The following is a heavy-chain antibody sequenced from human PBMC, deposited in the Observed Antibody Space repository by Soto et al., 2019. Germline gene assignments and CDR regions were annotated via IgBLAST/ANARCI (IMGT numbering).Heavy chain of an antibody. D-gene: IGHD1-26*01. CDR1: GGSISSGDHY. V-gene: IGHV4-30-4*01. CDR2: IYYSGNT. CDR3: ASLREGY. Sequence: SETLSLTCTVSGGSISSGDHYWSRIRQPPGKGLEWIGYIYYSGNTYYNPSLKSRVTLSVDTSKNQFSLKLSSVTAADTAVYYCASLREGYWGQGTLVTVSS. J-gene: IGHJ4*02.